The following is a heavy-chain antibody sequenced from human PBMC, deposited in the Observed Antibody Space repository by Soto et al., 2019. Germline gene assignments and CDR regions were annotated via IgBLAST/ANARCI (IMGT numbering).Heavy chain of an antibody. Sequence: GGSLRLSCAASGFTLSSYGMHWVRQAPGKGLEWVAVIWYDGSNKYYADSVKGRFTISRDNSKNTLYLQMNSLRAEDTAVYYSARAYGGGSYHLYYYYGMDAWGQGTTVTVSS. CDR2: IWYDGSNK. V-gene: IGHV3-33*01. D-gene: IGHD1-26*01. CDR3: ARAYGGGSYHLYYYYGMDA. CDR1: GFTLSSYG. J-gene: IGHJ6*02.